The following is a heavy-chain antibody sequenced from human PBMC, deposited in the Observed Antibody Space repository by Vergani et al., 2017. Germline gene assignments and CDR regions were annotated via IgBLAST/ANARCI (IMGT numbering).Heavy chain of an antibody. J-gene: IGHJ4*02. V-gene: IGHV4-39*01. CDR1: GVSISSDYHY. CDR3: ARHDRKTYTATMGWYDY. Sequence: QLQESGPGLVKPSATLSLTCTVSGVSISSDYHYWGWIRQPPGKGLEWIGNIYYSGSTYYNPSLKSRVTISVDTSKNQFSLKLSSVTAADTALYFCARHDRKTYTATMGWYDYWGQGILVTVSS. D-gene: IGHD3-16*01. CDR2: IYYSGST.